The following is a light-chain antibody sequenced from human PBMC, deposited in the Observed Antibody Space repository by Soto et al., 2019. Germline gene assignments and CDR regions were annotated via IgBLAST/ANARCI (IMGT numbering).Light chain of an antibody. CDR3: ISYTARQSYL. J-gene: IGLJ1*01. CDR1: SIDVGSYYH. V-gene: IGLV2-14*02. CDR2: AGR. Sequence: SAVRQPASVSGAPGQGGSVWCRGRSIDVGSYYHVALDQHFPGRSPKLIFYAGRDRPSGVSDRFCGSRSVRSASCTISGLQTEDEADYYCISYTARQSYLFGTGTKVTV.